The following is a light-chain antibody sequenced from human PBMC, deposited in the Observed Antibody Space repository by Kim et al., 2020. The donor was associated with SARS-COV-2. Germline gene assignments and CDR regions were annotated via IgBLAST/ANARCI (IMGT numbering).Light chain of an antibody. Sequence: EIVLTQSPGTLSLSPGERATLSCRASQSVRTTYLAWYQQKPGQTPRLLIYGAFHRATGIPDRFTGSGSGTDFTLTISRLEPEDFAVYYCQQYRNSPLYSFGQGTKLEI. CDR1: QSVRTTY. J-gene: IGKJ2*03. CDR3: QQYRNSPLYS. V-gene: IGKV3-20*01. CDR2: GAF.